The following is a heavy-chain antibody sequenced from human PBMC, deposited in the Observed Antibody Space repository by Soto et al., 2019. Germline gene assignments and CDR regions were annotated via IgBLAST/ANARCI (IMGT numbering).Heavy chain of an antibody. CDR1: GGSISSSSYY. D-gene: IGHD2-2*01. J-gene: IGHJ6*02. V-gene: IGHV4-39*01. CDR3: ARHVTGGSGVVPAAMLPLWVYGMDV. CDR2: IYYSGST. Sequence: NPSETLSLTCTISGGSISSSSYYWGWIRQPPGKGLEWIGSIYYSGSTYYNPSLKSRVTISVDTSKNQFSLKLSSVTAADTAVYYCARHVTGGSGVVPAAMLPLWVYGMDVWGQGTTVTVSS.